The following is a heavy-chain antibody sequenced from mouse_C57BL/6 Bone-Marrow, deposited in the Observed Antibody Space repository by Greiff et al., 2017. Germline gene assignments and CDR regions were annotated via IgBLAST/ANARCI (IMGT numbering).Heavy chain of an antibody. CDR3: ARGDDGYPVSG. CDR1: GFTFSDYG. V-gene: IGHV5-17*01. CDR2: ISSGSSTI. J-gene: IGHJ3*02. Sequence: EVQVVESGGGLVKPGGSLKLSCAASGFTFSDYGMHWVRQAPEKGLEWVAYISSGSSTIYYADTVKGRFTISGDNAKNTLVLQMNSLRSEDTAMYYCARGDDGYPVSGWGQGTLVTVSA. D-gene: IGHD2-3*01.